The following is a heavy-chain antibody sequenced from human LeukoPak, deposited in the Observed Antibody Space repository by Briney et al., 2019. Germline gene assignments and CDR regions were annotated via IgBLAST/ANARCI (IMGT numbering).Heavy chain of an antibody. V-gene: IGHV4-59*01. Sequence: SETLSLTCTVSGGSISSYYWSWIRQPPGKGLEWVGYIYYSGSTNYNPSLKSRVTISVDTSKNQFSLKLSSVTAADTAVYYCARFGDTAMAYYVDYWGQGTLVTVSS. CDR3: ARFGDTAMAYYVDY. CDR2: IYYSGST. J-gene: IGHJ4*02. CDR1: GGSISSYY. D-gene: IGHD5-18*01.